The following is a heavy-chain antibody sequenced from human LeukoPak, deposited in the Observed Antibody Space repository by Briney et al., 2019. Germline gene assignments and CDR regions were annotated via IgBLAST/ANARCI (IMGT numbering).Heavy chain of an antibody. CDR1: GYSFTNYW. CDR2: IYPGDSDT. D-gene: IGHD4-11*01. CDR3: ARGPDEYSFDY. V-gene: IGHV5-51*01. Sequence: GESLKISCKGSGYSFTNYWIGWVRQMPGKGLEWMGIIYPGDSDTRYGPSFQGQVTISADKSISTAYLQWSSLKASDTALYYCARGPDEYSFDYWGQGTLVTVSS. J-gene: IGHJ4*02.